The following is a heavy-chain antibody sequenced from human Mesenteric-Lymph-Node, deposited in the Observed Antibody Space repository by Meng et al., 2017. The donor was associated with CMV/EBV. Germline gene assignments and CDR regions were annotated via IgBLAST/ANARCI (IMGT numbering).Heavy chain of an antibody. J-gene: IGHJ3*02. Sequence: GGSLRLSCAVSGFTVSTNYLSWVRQAPGKGLEWVSAVYGGGSTYYTDSVKGRFTISRDDSKNTLYLQMNSLRAEDTAVYYCARATGVNAAEDAFDTWGQGTVVTVSS. CDR3: ARATGVNAAEDAFDT. CDR2: VYGGGST. D-gene: IGHD6-25*01. CDR1: GFTVSTNY. V-gene: IGHV3-53*01.